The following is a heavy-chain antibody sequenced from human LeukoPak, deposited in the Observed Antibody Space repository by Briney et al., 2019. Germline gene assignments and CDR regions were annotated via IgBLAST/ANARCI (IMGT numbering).Heavy chain of an antibody. V-gene: IGHV3-48*04. CDR2: ISFSGSSI. Sequence: PGGSLRLSCAASGFTFSSYTMHWVRQAPGKGLEWISYISFSGSSIYYADSVKGRFTISRDNAKNSLYLQMNSLRVEDTAVYYCARGIFPWGQGTLVTVSS. CDR3: ARGIFP. J-gene: IGHJ5*02. CDR1: GFTFSSYT. D-gene: IGHD3-3*01.